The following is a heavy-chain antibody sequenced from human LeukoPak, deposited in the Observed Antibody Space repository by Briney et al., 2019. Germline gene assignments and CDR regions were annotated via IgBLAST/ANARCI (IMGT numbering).Heavy chain of an antibody. CDR3: AKDNRRHYTSGPNPDSLH. J-gene: IGHJ4*02. CDR2: ISWNSVSI. V-gene: IGHV3-9*01. CDR1: GFIFNNYA. D-gene: IGHD6-19*01. Sequence: GGSLRLSCAGSGFIFNNYAMHWVQQPPGQGLEGVSGISWNSVSIDYADSVKGRFTISRDNAKNSLYLQMNSLRVEDTAFYYCAKDNRRHYTSGPNPDSLHWGQGALVTVSS.